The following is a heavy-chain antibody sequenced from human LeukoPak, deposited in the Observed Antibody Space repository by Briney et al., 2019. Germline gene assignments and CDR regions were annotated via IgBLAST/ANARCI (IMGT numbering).Heavy chain of an antibody. J-gene: IGHJ3*02. CDR1: GFTFSGYW. Sequence: PGGSLRLSCAASGFTFSGYWMHWVRQAPGKGLVWVSRINSGGSSTRYADSVKGRFTISRDNAKNTLYLQMNSLRAEDTAVYYCARTSRSSAFDIWGQGTIVTVSS. CDR2: INSGGSST. CDR3: ARTSRSSAFDI. V-gene: IGHV3-74*01.